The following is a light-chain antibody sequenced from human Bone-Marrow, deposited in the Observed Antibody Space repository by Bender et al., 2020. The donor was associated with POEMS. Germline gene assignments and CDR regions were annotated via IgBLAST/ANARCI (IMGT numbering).Light chain of an antibody. CDR1: SGHFSTA. Sequence: QLVVTQSPSASASLGASVKLTCTLSSGHFSTAIAWYQQQPEKGPRFLMKVNPNGRHTKGDGIPDRFSGSSSGAERYLIISSLQSEDEADYYCQTWAIDFRVFGGGTKLTVL. V-gene: IGLV4-69*01. CDR2: VNPNGRH. J-gene: IGLJ2*01. CDR3: QTWAIDFRV.